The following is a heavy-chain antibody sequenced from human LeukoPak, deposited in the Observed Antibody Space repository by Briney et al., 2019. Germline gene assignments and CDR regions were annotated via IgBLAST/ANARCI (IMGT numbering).Heavy chain of an antibody. Sequence: GGSLRLSCAASGFTFSDYSMNWVRQAPGKGMEWISYIGIDSGNTNYADSVKGRFTISGDKAKNSLYLQMNSLRVKDTAVYYCARDYKYAFDNWGQGTLVTVSS. CDR2: IGIDSGNT. J-gene: IGHJ4*02. CDR3: ARDYKYAFDN. D-gene: IGHD5-24*01. V-gene: IGHV3-48*01. CDR1: GFTFSDYS.